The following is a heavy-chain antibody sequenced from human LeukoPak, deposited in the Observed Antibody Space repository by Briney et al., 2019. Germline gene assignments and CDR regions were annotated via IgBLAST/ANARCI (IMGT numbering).Heavy chain of an antibody. Sequence: ASVKVSCKASGGTFSSYAISWVRQAPGQGLEWMGGIIPIFGTANYAQKFQGRVTITADESTSTAYMKLSSLRSEDTAVYYCARDRALRYFDWLLPDYYYYGMDVWGKGTTVTVSS. CDR3: ARDRALRYFDWLLPDYYYYGMDV. CDR1: GGTFSSYA. J-gene: IGHJ6*04. CDR2: IIPIFGTA. D-gene: IGHD3-9*01. V-gene: IGHV1-69*13.